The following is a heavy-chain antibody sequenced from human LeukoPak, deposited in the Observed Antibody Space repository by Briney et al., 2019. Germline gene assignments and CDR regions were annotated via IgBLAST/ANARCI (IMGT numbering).Heavy chain of an antibody. CDR2: INPNSGGT. CDR3: ARDPVGVAAAGTSWFDH. CDR1: GYTFTGYY. V-gene: IGHV1-2*02. J-gene: IGHJ5*02. Sequence: ASVKVSCKASGYTFTGYYMHWVRQAPGQGLEWMGWINPNSGGTNYAQKFQGRVTMTRDTSISTAYMELSRLRSDDTAVYYCARDPVGVAAAGTSWFDHWGQGTLVTVSS. D-gene: IGHD6-13*01.